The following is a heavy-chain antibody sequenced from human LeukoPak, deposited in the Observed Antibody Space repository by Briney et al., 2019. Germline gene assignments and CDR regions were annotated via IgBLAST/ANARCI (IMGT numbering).Heavy chain of an antibody. CDR1: GGSFSGYY. Sequence: SETLSLTCAVYGGSFSGYYWSWIRQPPGKGLEWIGEINHSGSTNYNPSLKSRVTISVDTSKNQFSLKLSSVTAADTAVYYCASFYGSGFSFDYWGQGTLVTVSS. CDR2: INHSGST. J-gene: IGHJ4*02. CDR3: ASFYGSGFSFDY. D-gene: IGHD3-10*01. V-gene: IGHV4-34*01.